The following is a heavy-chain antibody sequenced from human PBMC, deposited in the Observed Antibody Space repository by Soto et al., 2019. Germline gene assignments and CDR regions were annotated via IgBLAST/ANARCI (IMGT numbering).Heavy chain of an antibody. D-gene: IGHD6-19*01. V-gene: IGHV3-23*01. Sequence: PGKGLAWVSAISGSGGSTYYADSVKGRFTISRDNSKNTLYLQMNSLRAEDTAVYYCAKPNSSGWTPQDYRGQGTLVTVS. J-gene: IGHJ4*02. CDR3: AKPNSSGWTPQDY. CDR2: ISGSGGST.